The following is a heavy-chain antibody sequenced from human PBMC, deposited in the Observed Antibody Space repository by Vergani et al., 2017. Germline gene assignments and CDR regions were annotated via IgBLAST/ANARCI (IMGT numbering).Heavy chain of an antibody. Sequence: EVDLVESGGGLAQPGGSLRLSCEASGITFWKFGMHWVRQGPGKGLEWVSGISWNSGAVDYADSVRGRFTISRDNAKNSLFLEMNSLRLEDTAVYFCTKGSVYYHDSAGHGYDPYTGCDLWGQGTLVTVSS. J-gene: IGHJ3*01. V-gene: IGHV3-9*01. CDR3: TKGSVYYHDSAGHGYDPYTGCDL. CDR2: ISWNSGAV. D-gene: IGHD5-12*01. CDR1: GITFWKFG.